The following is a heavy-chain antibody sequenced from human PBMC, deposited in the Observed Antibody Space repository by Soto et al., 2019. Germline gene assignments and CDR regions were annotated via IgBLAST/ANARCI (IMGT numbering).Heavy chain of an antibody. CDR2: ISWDSDNI. D-gene: IGHD3-16*01. CDR1: GFIFDDYA. CDR3: AKGTVDYVSWYFDL. J-gene: IGHJ2*01. V-gene: IGHV3-9*01. Sequence: EVQLVESGGGLVQPGRSLRLSCAASGFIFDDYAMHWVRQAPGKGLAWVAGISWDSDNIGYADSVKGRFTISRDNAENALYLQMNSMRHEDTALYYCAKGTVDYVSWYFDLWGGGTLGTVSS.